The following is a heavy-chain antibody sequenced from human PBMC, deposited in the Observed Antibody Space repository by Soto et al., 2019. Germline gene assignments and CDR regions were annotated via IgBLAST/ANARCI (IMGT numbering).Heavy chain of an antibody. V-gene: IGHV3-23*01. Sequence: GGSLRLSCAASGFTFSSYAMSWVRQAPGKGLEWVSAISGSGGSTYYADSVKGRFTISRDNSKNTLYLQMNSLRAEDTAVYYCAKDKVVRGVIIPLDYWGQGTLVTVSS. D-gene: IGHD3-10*01. CDR3: AKDKVVRGVIIPLDY. J-gene: IGHJ4*02. CDR2: ISGSGGST. CDR1: GFTFSSYA.